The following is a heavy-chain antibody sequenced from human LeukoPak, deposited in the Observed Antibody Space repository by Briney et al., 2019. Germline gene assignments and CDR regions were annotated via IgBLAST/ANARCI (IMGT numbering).Heavy chain of an antibody. CDR2: ISAYNGNT. CDR3: ARDGPLVVAADNFDY. V-gene: IGHV1-18*01. J-gene: IGHJ4*02. CDR1: GYTFTSYG. Sequence: GASVKVSCKASGYTFTSYGISWVRQAPGQGLEWMGWISAYNGNTNYAQKLQGRVTMTTDTSTSTAYMELRSLRSDDTAVYYCARDGPLVVAADNFDYWGQGTLVTVSS. D-gene: IGHD2-15*01.